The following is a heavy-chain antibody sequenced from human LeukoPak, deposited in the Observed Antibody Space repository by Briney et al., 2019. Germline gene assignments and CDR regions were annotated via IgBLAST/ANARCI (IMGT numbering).Heavy chain of an antibody. Sequence: PGGSLRLSCAASGFTFSSYDMHWVRQATGKGLEWVSAIGTAGDTYYPGSVKGRFTISRENAKNSLYLQMNSLRAGDTAVYYCAKDHCRGGSCYSHFDYWGQGTLVTVSS. J-gene: IGHJ4*02. CDR2: IGTAGDT. CDR3: AKDHCRGGSCYSHFDY. V-gene: IGHV3-13*04. CDR1: GFTFSSYD. D-gene: IGHD2-15*01.